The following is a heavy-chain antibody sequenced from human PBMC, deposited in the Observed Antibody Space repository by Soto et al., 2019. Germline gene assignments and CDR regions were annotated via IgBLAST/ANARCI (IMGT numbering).Heavy chain of an antibody. V-gene: IGHV4-30-4*01. CDR3: ARGRYCLTGRCFPNWFDS. CDR1: GDSISTADYF. J-gene: IGHJ5*01. D-gene: IGHD2-15*01. Sequence: SETLSLTCSVSGDSISTADYFWAWIRQPPGQALEYIGYIYKSTTTYYNPSFESRVAISLDTSKSQFSLNVTSVTAADTAVYFCARGRYCLTGRCFPNWFDSWGQGTLVTVSS. CDR2: IYKSTTT.